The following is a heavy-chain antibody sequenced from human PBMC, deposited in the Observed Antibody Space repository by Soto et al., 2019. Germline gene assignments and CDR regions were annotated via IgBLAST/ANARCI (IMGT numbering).Heavy chain of an antibody. V-gene: IGHV4-59*01. J-gene: IGHJ4*02. D-gene: IGHD1-26*01. CDR2: IYYSGST. CDR3: ARGSIVGATDFDY. Sequence: SETLSLTCTVSGGSISSYYWSWIRQPPGKGLEWIGYIYYSGSTNYNPSLKSRVTISVDTSKNQFSLKLSSVTAADTAVYYCARGSIVGATDFDYWGQGTLVTVSS. CDR1: GGSISSYY.